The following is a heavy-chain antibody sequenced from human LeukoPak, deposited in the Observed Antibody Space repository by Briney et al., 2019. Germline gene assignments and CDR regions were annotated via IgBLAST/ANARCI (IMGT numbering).Heavy chain of an antibody. D-gene: IGHD5-24*01. CDR2: IQYDGSYK. CDR1: EFTFSSFG. V-gene: IGHV3-30*02. J-gene: IGHJ4*02. Sequence: GGSLRLSCAASEFTFSSFGMHWVRQAPGKGLEWVAFIQYDGSYKEYGDSVKGRFTISRDNAKNTLFLQMNSLGVDDTAVYYCARDRGEGYEFGYWGQGTLVTVSS. CDR3: ARDRGEGYEFGY.